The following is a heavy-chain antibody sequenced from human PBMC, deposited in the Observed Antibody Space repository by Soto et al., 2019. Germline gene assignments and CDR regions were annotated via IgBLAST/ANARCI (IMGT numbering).Heavy chain of an antibody. V-gene: IGHV1-69*01. CDR2: IIPIFGTA. CDR3: ARVECSSTSCRDAFDI. D-gene: IGHD2-2*01. CDR1: GGTFSSYA. Sequence: QVQLVQSGAEVKKPGSSVKVSCKASGGTFSSYAISWVRQAPGQGLEWMGGIIPIFGTANYAQKFQGRVTITADESTSTADMELSSLSSGDTAVYYCARVECSSTSCRDAFDIWGQGTMVTVSS. J-gene: IGHJ3*02.